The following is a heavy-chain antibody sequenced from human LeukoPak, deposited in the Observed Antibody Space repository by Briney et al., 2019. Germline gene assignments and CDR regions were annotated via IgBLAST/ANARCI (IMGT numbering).Heavy chain of an antibody. CDR1: GYTFSSYG. V-gene: IGHV1-18*01. CDR3: ARSEGHISGDFDY. Sequence: ASVKVSCKASGYTFSSYGISWVRRAPGQGLEWMGWISAYNGNTIHAQKLQGRVTMTTDTSTSIAYMELRGLRSDDTAVYYCARSEGHISGDFDYWGQGTLVAVSS. CDR2: ISAYNGNT. J-gene: IGHJ4*02. D-gene: IGHD1-26*01.